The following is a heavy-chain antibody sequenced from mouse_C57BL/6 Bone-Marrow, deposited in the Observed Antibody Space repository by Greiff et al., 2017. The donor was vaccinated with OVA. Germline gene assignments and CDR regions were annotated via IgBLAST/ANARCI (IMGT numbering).Heavy chain of an antibody. D-gene: IGHD2-3*01. J-gene: IGHJ3*01. V-gene: IGHV5-16*01. CDR3: ARDDGGYPPFAY. CDR1: GFTFSDYY. CDR2: INYDGSST. Sequence: EVQLVESEGGLVQPGSSMKLSCTASGFTFSDYYMAWVRQVPEKGLEWVANINYDGSSTYYLDSLKSRFIISRDNAKNILYLQMSSLKSEDTATYYCARDDGGYPPFAYWGQGTLVTVSA.